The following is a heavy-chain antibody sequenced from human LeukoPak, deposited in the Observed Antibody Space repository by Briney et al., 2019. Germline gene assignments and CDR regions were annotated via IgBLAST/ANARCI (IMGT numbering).Heavy chain of an antibody. V-gene: IGHV3-23*01. J-gene: IGHJ4*02. CDR3: AKARADGSGYSD. CDR1: GFTFNSYA. Sequence: GGSLRLSCAASGFTFNSYAMSWVRQAPGKGPEWVSSISGSGGSTYYADSVKGRFTISRDNSRNTLYLQMNSLRAEDTAVYYCAKARADGSGYSDWGQGTLVTVSS. CDR2: ISGSGGST. D-gene: IGHD3-22*01.